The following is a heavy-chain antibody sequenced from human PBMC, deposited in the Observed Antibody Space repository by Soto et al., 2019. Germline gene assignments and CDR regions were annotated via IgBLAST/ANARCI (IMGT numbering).Heavy chain of an antibody. J-gene: IGHJ6*02. D-gene: IGHD2-2*01. CDR3: AREADVPAPQVWYYYGMDV. CDR1: GFTFSSYW. V-gene: IGHV3-7*03. Sequence: PGGSLRLSCAASGFTFSSYWMSWVRQAPGKGLEWVANIKQDGSEKYYVDSVKGRFTISRDNAKNSLYLQMNSLRAEDTAVYYCAREADVPAPQVWYYYGMDVWGQGTTVTVSS. CDR2: IKQDGSEK.